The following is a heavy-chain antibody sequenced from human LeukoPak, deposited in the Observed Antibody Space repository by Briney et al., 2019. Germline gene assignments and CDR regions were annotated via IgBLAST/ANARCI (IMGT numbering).Heavy chain of an antibody. D-gene: IGHD3-3*01. CDR2: FDPEDGET. CDR1: GYTLTELS. CDR3: ATLKSPLRFLEWLLYDY. Sequence: ASVKVSCKVSGYTLTELSMHLVRRAPGKGLEWMGGFDPEDGETIYAQKFQGRVTMTEDTSTDTAYMELSSLRSEDTAVYYCATLKSPLRFLEWLLYDYWGQGTLVTVSS. V-gene: IGHV1-24*01. J-gene: IGHJ4*02.